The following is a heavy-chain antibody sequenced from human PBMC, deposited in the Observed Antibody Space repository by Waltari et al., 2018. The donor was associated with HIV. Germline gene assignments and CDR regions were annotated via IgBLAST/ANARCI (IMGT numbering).Heavy chain of an antibody. D-gene: IGHD2-21*02. J-gene: IGHJ4*02. V-gene: IGHV3-7*01. CDR2: INPGGSTK. CDR1: GFTFSGYW. Sequence: DVHLVESGGALVQPGGSLRLSCAASGFTFSGYWMSWVRQAPGKGLGLGANINPGGSTKSHGDSVRGRFTISRDNAKNSLYLQMSSRRAEDTAVYYCASGLGDWGYWGRGTLVTVSS. CDR3: ASGLGDWGY.